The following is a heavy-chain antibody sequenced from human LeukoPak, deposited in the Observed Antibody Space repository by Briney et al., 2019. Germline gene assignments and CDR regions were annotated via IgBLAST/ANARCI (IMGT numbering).Heavy chain of an antibody. D-gene: IGHD3-22*01. CDR1: GFTFSSYG. CDR2: ISGSGGST. CDR3: AKDRTTMIVVVIYDAFDI. V-gene: IGHV3-23*01. Sequence: GGSLRLSCAASGFTFSSYGMSWVRQAPGKGLEWVSAISGSGGSTYYADSVKGRFTISRDNSKNTLYLQMNSLRAEDTAVYYCAKDRTTMIVVVIYDAFDIWGQGTMVTVSS. J-gene: IGHJ3*02.